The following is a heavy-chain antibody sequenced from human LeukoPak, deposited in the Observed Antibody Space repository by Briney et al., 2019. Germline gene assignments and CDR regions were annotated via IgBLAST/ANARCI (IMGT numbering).Heavy chain of an antibody. D-gene: IGHD3-16*01. V-gene: IGHV4-59*01. CDR3: ARVPSSPYFWGYYMDV. Sequence: SETLSLTCTVSGGSISSYYWSWIRQPPGKGLGWIGDIYYSGSTNYNPSLKSRVTISVDASKNQFSLKLSSVTAADTAVYYCARVPSSPYFWGYYMDVWGKGTTVTISS. CDR2: IYYSGST. J-gene: IGHJ6*03. CDR1: GGSISSYY.